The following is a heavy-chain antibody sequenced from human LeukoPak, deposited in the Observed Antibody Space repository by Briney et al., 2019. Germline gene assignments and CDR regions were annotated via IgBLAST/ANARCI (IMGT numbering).Heavy chain of an antibody. CDR1: GFTFSSYA. CDR2: ISSNGGST. V-gene: IGHV3-64D*06. D-gene: IGHD6-19*01. CDR3: VKTGHYSSGWYDY. Sequence: GGSLGLSCSASGFTFSSYAMHWVRQAPGKGLEYVSAISSNGGSTYYADSVKGRFTISRDNSKNTLYLQMSSLRAEDTAVYYCVKTGHYSSGWYDYWGQGTLVTVSS. J-gene: IGHJ4*02.